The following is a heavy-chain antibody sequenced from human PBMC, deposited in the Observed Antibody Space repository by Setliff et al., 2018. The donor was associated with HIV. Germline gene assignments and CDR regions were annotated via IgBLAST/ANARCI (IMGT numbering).Heavy chain of an antibody. CDR2: IYHSGST. J-gene: IGHJ5*02. V-gene: IGHV4-38-2*01. CDR3: ATCRHRPSNWFDP. Sequence: SETLSLTCAVSGYSISIGYYWGWIRQPPGKGLEWIGNIYHSGSTYYNPSLKSRVTISVDTSKNRFSLKLSSVTAADTAVYYCATCRHRPSNWFDPWGQGTVVTVSS. CDR1: GYSISIGYY.